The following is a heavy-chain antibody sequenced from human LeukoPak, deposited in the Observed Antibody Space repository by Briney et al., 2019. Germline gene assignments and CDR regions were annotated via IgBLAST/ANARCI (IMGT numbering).Heavy chain of an antibody. J-gene: IGHJ4*02. CDR1: GFTFSSYW. V-gene: IGHV3-7*03. D-gene: IGHD4-17*01. Sequence: GGSLRLSCAASGFTFSSYWMSWVRQAPGKGLEWVANIKQDGSEKYYVDSVKGRFTTSRDNAKNSLYLQMNSLRAEDTALYYCARTMYGDYRGVAFDYWGQGTLVTVSS. CDR3: ARTMYGDYRGVAFDY. CDR2: IKQDGSEK.